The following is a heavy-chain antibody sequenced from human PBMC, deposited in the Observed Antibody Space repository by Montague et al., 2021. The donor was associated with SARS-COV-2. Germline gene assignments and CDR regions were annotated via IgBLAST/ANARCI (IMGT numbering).Heavy chain of an antibody. V-gene: IGHV4-39*02. CDR3: ARPGSVSCWFYFDD. CDR1: GESIDRDTYY. Sequence: SETLSLTCIVSGESIDRDTYYWGWIRQSPGKGLEWIGSLSSSGSTYYKPSLRSRVTISTDTSKNHFSLKVNSVTATDTAVYFCARPGSVSCWFYFDDWGQGTLVSVSS. J-gene: IGHJ4*02. D-gene: IGHD1-26*01. CDR2: LSSSGST.